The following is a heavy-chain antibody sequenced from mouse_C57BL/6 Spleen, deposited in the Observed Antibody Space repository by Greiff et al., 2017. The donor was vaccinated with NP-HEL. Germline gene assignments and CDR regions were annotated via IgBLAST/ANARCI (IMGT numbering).Heavy chain of an antibody. CDR2: IYPGSGST. D-gene: IGHD2-3*01. CDR3: ARGALYDGYYAWFAY. CDR1: GYTFTSYW. V-gene: IGHV1-55*01. J-gene: IGHJ3*01. Sequence: QVQLQQPGAELVKPGASVKMSCKASGYTFTSYWITWVKQRPGQGLEWIGDIYPGSGSTNYNEKFKSKATLTVYTSSSTAYMQLSSLTSEDSAVYYCARGALYDGYYAWFAYWGQGTLVTVSA.